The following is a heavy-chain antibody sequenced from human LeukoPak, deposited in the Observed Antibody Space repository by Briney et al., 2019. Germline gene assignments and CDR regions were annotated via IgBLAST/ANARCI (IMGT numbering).Heavy chain of an antibody. CDR2: ITDSGGTT. V-gene: IGHV3-23*01. Sequence: PGGSLRLSCAASGFTFSSYAMSWVRQAPGKGLQWVSTITDSGGTTYYADSVKGRFTISRDNSWNTLYLQMNSLRAEDTAVYYCARAAWHSHFDFWGQGTLVTVSS. D-gene: IGHD2-15*01. CDR1: GFTFSSYA. CDR3: ARAAWHSHFDF. J-gene: IGHJ4*02.